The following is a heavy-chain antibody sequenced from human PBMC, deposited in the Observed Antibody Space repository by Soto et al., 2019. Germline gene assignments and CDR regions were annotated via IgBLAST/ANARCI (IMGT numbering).Heavy chain of an antibody. J-gene: IGHJ4*02. CDR3: ARVQRLELVVDF. CDR2: IYYSGGT. Sequence: QVQLQESGPGLVKPSQTLSLSCTVSGDSITSYYWSWIRQPPGKGLEWIGYIYYSGGTSYNPSLKSRGPLSVDTSKTQFSLRLNSVTAADTAVYYCARVQRLELVVDFWGQGTLVTVSS. D-gene: IGHD1-7*01. V-gene: IGHV4-59*01. CDR1: GDSITSYY.